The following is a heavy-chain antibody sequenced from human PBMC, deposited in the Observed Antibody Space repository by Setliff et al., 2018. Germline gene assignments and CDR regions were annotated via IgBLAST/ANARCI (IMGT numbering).Heavy chain of an antibody. Sequence: SETLSLTCSVSGASITSYYWSWIRQPPGKGLEWIAYIHNNGRIKYNPALKSRVTISLDTSKNQFSLKLTSVTAADTAVYFCARSLGSGSYYNSRPFYSDYWGQGTLVTVSS. J-gene: IGHJ4*02. D-gene: IGHD3-10*01. CDR2: IHNNGRI. V-gene: IGHV4-4*08. CDR3: ARSLGSGSYYNSRPFYSDY. CDR1: GASITSYY.